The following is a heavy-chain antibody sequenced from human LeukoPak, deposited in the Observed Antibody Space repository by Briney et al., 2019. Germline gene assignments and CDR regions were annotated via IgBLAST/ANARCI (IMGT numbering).Heavy chain of an antibody. D-gene: IGHD5-24*01. J-gene: IGHJ4*02. CDR3: ARGGDGYPGGY. CDR2: ISSTKTYI. V-gene: IGHV3-21*01. CDR1: GFTFSSYT. Sequence: KAGGSLRLSCAVSGFTFSSYTMHWVRQAPGKGLEWVSSISSTKTYIYYADSVKGRFTISRDNAKNSLYLQMNSLRADDTAMYYCARGGDGYPGGYWGQGTLVTVSS.